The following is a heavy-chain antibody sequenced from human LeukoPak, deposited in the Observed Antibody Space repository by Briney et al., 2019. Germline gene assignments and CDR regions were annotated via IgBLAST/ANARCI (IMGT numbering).Heavy chain of an antibody. Sequence: SETLSLTCAVYGASFSDYYWSWIRQPPGKGLEWIGEINHSGRTNYNPSPKSRVTISLDTSKNQFSLKLSSVTAADTAVYYCARGQSLGSYNWFDHWGQGTLVTVSS. D-gene: IGHD6-19*01. J-gene: IGHJ5*02. CDR3: ARGQSLGSYNWFDH. V-gene: IGHV4-34*01. CDR2: INHSGRT. CDR1: GASFSDYY.